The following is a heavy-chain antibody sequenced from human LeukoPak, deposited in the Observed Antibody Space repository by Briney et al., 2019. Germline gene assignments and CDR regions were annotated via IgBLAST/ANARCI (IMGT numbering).Heavy chain of an antibody. CDR3: ARVYHYYDSSGYAY. J-gene: IGHJ4*02. CDR2: IYSGGST. CDR1: GFTVSSNY. D-gene: IGHD3-22*01. Sequence: PGGSLRLSCAASGFTVSSNYMSWVRQAPGKGLEWVSVIYSGGSTYYADSEKGRFTISRHNSKNTLYLQMNSLRAEDTAVYYCARVYHYYDSSGYAYWGQGTLVTVSS. V-gene: IGHV3-53*04.